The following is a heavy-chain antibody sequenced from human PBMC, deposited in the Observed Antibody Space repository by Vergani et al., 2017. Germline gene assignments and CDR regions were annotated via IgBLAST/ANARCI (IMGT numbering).Heavy chain of an antibody. V-gene: IGHV1-69*01. CDR2: IIPIFGTA. Sequence: QVQLVQSGAEVKKPGSSVKVSCKASGGTFSSYAISWVRQAPGQGLEWMGGIIPIFGTANYAQKFQGRVTITADESTSTAYMELSSLRSEDTAVYYCSRAPVGTGYCSSTSCYTSYYYMDGWSKGTTVTVSS. CDR1: GGTFSSYA. J-gene: IGHJ6*03. D-gene: IGHD2-2*02. CDR3: SRAPVGTGYCSSTSCYTSYYYMDG.